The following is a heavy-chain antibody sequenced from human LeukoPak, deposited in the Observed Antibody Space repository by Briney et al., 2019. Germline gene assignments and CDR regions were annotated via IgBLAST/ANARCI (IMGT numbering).Heavy chain of an antibody. J-gene: IGHJ4*02. CDR3: ARVGAYCTSISCFDY. CDR1: GGTFSSYG. CDR2: ISAYNGNT. Sequence: GASVKVSCKASGGTFSSYGISWVRQAPGQGLEWTGWISAYNGNTDYAQKFQGRVTMTTDTSTSTDTSTSTAYMELRSLRSDDTAVYYCARVGAYCTSISCFDYWGQGTLVTVSS. V-gene: IGHV1-18*01. D-gene: IGHD2-2*01.